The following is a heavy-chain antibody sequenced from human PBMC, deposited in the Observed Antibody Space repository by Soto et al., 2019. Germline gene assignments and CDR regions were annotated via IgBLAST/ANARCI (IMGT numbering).Heavy chain of an antibody. D-gene: IGHD3-22*01. CDR3: ARDPLVVPAAQAGDTSIYDSSGYYYFDY. J-gene: IGHJ4*02. V-gene: IGHV3-21*01. Sequence: EVQLVESGGGLVKPGGSLRLSCAASGFTFSSYSMNWVRQAPGKGLEWVSSISSSSSYIYYADSVKGRFTISRDNAKNSLYLQMNSLRAEDTAVYYCARDPLVVPAAQAGDTSIYDSSGYYYFDYWGQGTLVTVSS. CDR1: GFTFSSYS. CDR2: ISSSSSYI.